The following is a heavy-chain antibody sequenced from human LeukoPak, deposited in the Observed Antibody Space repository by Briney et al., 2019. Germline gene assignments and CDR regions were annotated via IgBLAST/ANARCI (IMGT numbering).Heavy chain of an antibody. CDR1: GGSFSGYY. V-gene: IGHV4-34*01. D-gene: IGHD6-13*01. CDR3: ARAWRRQQLVMGGDY. J-gene: IGHJ4*02. CDR2: INHSGST. Sequence: PSETLSLTCAVYGGSFSGYYWSWIRQPPGKGLEWIGEINHSGSTNYNPSPKSRVTISVDTSKNQFSLKLSSVTAADTAVYYCARAWRRQQLVMGGDYWGQGTLVTVSS.